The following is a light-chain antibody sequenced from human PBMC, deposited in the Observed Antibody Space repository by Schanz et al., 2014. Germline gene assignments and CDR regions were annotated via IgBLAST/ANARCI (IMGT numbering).Light chain of an antibody. J-gene: IGLJ2*01. CDR1: SSDVGSYNL. CDR3: SSYSSTSTVV. V-gene: IGLV2-14*02. Sequence: QSALTQPASVSGSPGQSITISCTGTSSDVGSYNLVSWYQQHPGKAPKLMIYEGSKRPSGVSNRFSGSKSGTSASLTITGLQAEDGADYYCSSYSSTSTVVFGGGTKLTVL. CDR2: EGS.